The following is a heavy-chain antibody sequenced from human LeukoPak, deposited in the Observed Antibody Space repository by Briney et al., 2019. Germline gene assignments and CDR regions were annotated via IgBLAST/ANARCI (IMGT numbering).Heavy chain of an antibody. D-gene: IGHD3-22*01. V-gene: IGHV3-30*02. J-gene: IGHJ4*02. CDR2: IRYDGSNK. CDR3: ANQPITMIVH. Sequence: GGSLRLSCAASGFTFSSYGMHWVRQAPGKGLEWVAFIRYDGSNKYYADSVKGRFTISRDNSKNTLYLQMNSLRAEDTAVYYCANQPITMIVHWGQGTLVTVSS. CDR1: GFTFSSYG.